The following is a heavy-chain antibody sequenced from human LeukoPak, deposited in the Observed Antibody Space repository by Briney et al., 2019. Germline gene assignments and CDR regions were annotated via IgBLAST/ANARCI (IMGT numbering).Heavy chain of an antibody. CDR1: GFTFSRYG. J-gene: IGHJ4*02. CDR3: AKDRRTLDYYGSGTYGAPLDY. D-gene: IGHD3-10*01. V-gene: IGHV3-30*18. CDR2: ISYDGSSK. Sequence: GGSLRLSCAASGFTFSRYGMHWVRQAPGKGLEWVAVISYDGSSKYYGDSVKGRFTISRDNSKNTLSLQMNSLRAEDTAVYYCAKDRRTLDYYGSGTYGAPLDYWGQGTLVTVSS.